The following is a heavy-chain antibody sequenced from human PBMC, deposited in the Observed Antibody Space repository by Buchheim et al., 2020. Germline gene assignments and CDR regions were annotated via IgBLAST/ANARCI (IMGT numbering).Heavy chain of an antibody. D-gene: IGHD2-21*02. Sequence: EVQLVESGGGLVQPGGSLRLSCAASGFTFGIYWMHWVRQTPGKGLVWVSRINGAGRNTDYADSVKGRFTISRDNAENTLYLQMNSLRAEDTAVYYCAMSTDYYSEWGQGT. CDR3: AMSTDYYSE. CDR1: GFTFGIYW. V-gene: IGHV3-74*01. J-gene: IGHJ4*02. CDR2: INGAGRNT.